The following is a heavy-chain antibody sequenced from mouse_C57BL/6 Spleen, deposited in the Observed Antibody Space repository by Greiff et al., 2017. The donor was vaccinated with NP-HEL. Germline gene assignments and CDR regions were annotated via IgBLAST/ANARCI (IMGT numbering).Heavy chain of an antibody. J-gene: IGHJ2*01. CDR2: IDPSDSYT. CDR1: GYTFTSYW. Sequence: VKLQQPGAELVKPGASVKLSCKASGYTFTSYWMQWVKQRPGQGLEWIGEIDPSDSYTNYNQKFKGKATLTVDTSSSTAYMQLSSLTSEDSAVYYCARGGLAGLDYWGQGTTLTVSS. CDR3: ARGGLAGLDY. V-gene: IGHV1-50*01. D-gene: IGHD3-3*01.